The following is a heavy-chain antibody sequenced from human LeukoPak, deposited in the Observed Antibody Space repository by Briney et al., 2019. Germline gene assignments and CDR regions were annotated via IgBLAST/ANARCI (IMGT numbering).Heavy chain of an antibody. D-gene: IGHD6-13*01. CDR1: GVTFSDYY. Sequence: GGSLRLSCAASGVTFSDYYRSWIRQAPGKGREWVSHISDSSNTTYYADSVKGRFAISRANAKNSLYLQMNSLRAEDAAVYYCVRFVSAATAGWSTGFDSWGQGTLVTVSS. J-gene: IGHJ5*01. V-gene: IGHV3-11*01. CDR3: VRFVSAATAGWSTGFDS. CDR2: ISDSSNTT.